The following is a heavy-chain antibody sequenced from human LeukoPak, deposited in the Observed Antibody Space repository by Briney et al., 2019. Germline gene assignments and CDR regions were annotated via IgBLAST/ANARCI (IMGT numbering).Heavy chain of an antibody. CDR3: YGSHSWTDFDF. D-gene: IGHD2-15*01. V-gene: IGHV3-49*04. J-gene: IGHJ4*02. Sequence: PGGSLRLSCRAWGFTFGDYAMSWVRQAPGKGLEWVGFIRSKASGGTTEYAASVKGRFTISRDDSKSIAYLQMNSLKTEDTALYYCYGSHSWTDFDFWGQGTLVTVSS. CDR2: IRSKASGGTT. CDR1: GFTFGDYA.